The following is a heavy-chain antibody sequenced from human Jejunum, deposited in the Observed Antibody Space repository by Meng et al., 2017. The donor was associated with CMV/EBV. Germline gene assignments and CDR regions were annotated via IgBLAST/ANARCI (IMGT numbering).Heavy chain of an antibody. Sequence: SGFHFSIYGIHGVRQAPGKGLEWVAFIPYVGSNEFYADSVKGRFTISRDNSKNTLYLQMNSLRSEDTAVYYCATGGKWLRSSFDYWGQGTLVTVSS. CDR1: GFHFSIYG. CDR3: ATGGKWLRSSFDY. CDR2: IPYVGSNE. D-gene: IGHD5-12*01. J-gene: IGHJ4*02. V-gene: IGHV3-30*02.